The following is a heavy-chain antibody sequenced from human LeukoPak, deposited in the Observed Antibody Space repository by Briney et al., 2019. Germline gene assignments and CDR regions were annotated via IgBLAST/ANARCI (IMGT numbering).Heavy chain of an antibody. CDR3: TRTNRDWVPSDY. J-gene: IGHJ4*02. CDR2: VAHHGKT. Sequence: PSETLSLTCAVCCGFINNANWWSWVHQPPGKGLEWIAEVAHHGKTNYNPSLESRVTVSLDKSKSQFSLNLTSVTAADTAVYFCTRTNRDWVPSDYWGQGTLVTVSS. V-gene: IGHV4-4*02. CDR1: CGFINNANW. D-gene: IGHD2-21*01.